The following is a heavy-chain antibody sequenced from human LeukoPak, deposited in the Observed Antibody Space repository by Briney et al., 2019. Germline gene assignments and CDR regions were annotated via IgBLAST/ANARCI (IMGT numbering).Heavy chain of an antibody. CDR3: ARADYSGAWHGGGGYFFNY. J-gene: IGHJ4*01. Sequence: SETLSLTCAVSGASMGTNYWNWIRQPPGKGLEWIAYVNYIGTTNYNPSLRSRVAISLDTSRNQFSLNLTSVTAADTAVYYCARADYSGAWHGGGGYFFNYWGQGTLVTVSS. D-gene: IGHD1-26*01. CDR1: GASMGTNY. V-gene: IGHV4-59*01. CDR2: VNYIGTT.